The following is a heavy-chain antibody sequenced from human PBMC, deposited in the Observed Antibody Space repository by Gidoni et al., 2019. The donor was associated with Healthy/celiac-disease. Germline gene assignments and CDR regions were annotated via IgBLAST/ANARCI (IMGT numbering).Heavy chain of an antibody. Sequence: EVQLVESGGGLVKPGRSLRLSCTASGFTFGDYAMSWFRQAPGKGLEWVGFIRSKAYGGTTEYAASVKGRFTISRDDSKSIAYLQMNSLKTEDTAVYYCTRLQLWFRDPIEGDYWGQGTLVTVSS. D-gene: IGHD3-10*01. CDR3: TRLQLWFRDPIEGDY. J-gene: IGHJ4*02. V-gene: IGHV3-49*05. CDR1: GFTFGDYA. CDR2: IRSKAYGGTT.